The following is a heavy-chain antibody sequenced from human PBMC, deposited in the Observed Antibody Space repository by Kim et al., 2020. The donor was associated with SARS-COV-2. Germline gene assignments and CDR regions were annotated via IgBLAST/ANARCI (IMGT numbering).Heavy chain of an antibody. CDR3: ATDSSSLSYYYYYMDV. V-gene: IGHV1-69*13. D-gene: IGHD6-6*01. CDR1: GGTFSSYA. Sequence: SVKVSCKASGGTFSSYAISWVRQAPGQGLEWMGGIIPIFGTANYAQKFQGRVTITADESTSTAYMELSSLRSEDTAVYYCATDSSSLSYYYYYMDVWGKGTTVTVSS. CDR2: IIPIFGTA. J-gene: IGHJ6*03.